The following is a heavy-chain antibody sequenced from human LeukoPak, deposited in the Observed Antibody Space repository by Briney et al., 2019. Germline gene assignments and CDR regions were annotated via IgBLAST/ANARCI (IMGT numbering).Heavy chain of an antibody. D-gene: IGHD3-3*01. CDR3: AREASGYYRDF. CDR2: IWYDGSKE. J-gene: IGHJ4*02. CDR1: GFTFSSYG. V-gene: IGHV3-33*01. Sequence: GGFLRLSCAASGFTFSSYGMHWVRQAPGKGLEWVAVIWYDGSKENYADSVKGRFTISRDDSKNTLYLQMNSLRAKDTGVYYCAREASGYYRDFWGQGTLVTVSS.